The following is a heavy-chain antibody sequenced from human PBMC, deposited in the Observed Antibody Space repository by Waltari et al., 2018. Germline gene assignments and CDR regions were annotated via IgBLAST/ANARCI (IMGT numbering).Heavy chain of an antibody. D-gene: IGHD5-12*01. J-gene: IGHJ4*02. Sequence: QVQLVQSGAEVKKPGASVKVSCKASGYTFTSYGISWVRQASGQVLEWTGWISAYNGNTNYAQKLQGRVTMTTDTNKSKAYRGLTSLSADDTSVYYCARIYSGYDATDYWGQGILVTVSS. CDR3: ARIYSGYDATDY. V-gene: IGHV1-18*01. CDR1: GYTFTSYG. CDR2: ISAYNGNT.